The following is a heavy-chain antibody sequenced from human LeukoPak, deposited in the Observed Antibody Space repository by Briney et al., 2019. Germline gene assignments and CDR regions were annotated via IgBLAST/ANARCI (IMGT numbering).Heavy chain of an antibody. CDR3: ARSGGSSGYYYVDQPPPDAFDI. V-gene: IGHV4-59*01. CDR2: IYYSGST. Sequence: PSETLSLTCTVSGGSISSYYWSWIRQPPGKGLEWIGYIYYSGSTNYNPSLKSRVTISVDTSKNQFSLKLSSVTAAYTAVYYCARSGGSSGYYYVDQPPPDAFDIWGQGTMVTVSS. D-gene: IGHD3-22*01. J-gene: IGHJ3*02. CDR1: GGSISSYY.